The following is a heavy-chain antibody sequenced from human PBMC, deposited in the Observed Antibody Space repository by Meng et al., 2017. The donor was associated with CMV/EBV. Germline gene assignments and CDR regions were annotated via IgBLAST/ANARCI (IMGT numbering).Heavy chain of an antibody. CDR1: GFTFSSYA. J-gene: IGHJ4*02. V-gene: IGHV3-30-3*01. D-gene: IGHD3-22*01. CDR3: AKDKWNYYYDNPEYTSIYFDS. Sequence: GESLKISCAASGFTFSSYAMHWVRQAPGKGLEWVAVISYDGSNKYYADSVKGRFTISRDNSKNTLYLQMNSLRAEDTAVYYCAKDKWNYYYDNPEYTSIYFDSWGQGTLVTVSS. CDR2: ISYDGSNK.